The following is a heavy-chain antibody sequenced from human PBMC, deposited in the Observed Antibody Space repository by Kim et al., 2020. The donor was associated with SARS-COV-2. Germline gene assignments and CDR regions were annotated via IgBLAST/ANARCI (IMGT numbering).Heavy chain of an antibody. J-gene: IGHJ4*02. CDR1: GFTFSRYA. CDR3: AASDY. CDR2: ISDSGVRT. Sequence: GGSLRLSCAASGFTFSRYAMSWARQAPGKGLEWVSTISDSGVRTHYADSVKGRFTISRDNSRNTLFLQMNSLRVEDTAIYYCAASDYWGQGSPVTVSS. V-gene: IGHV3-23*01.